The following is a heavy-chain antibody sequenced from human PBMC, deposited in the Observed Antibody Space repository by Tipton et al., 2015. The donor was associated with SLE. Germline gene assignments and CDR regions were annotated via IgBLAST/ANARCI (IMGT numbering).Heavy chain of an antibody. CDR1: GGSISSYY. Sequence: LRLSCTVSGGSISSYYWSWIRQPAGKGLEWIGEINHSGSTNYNPSLKSRVTISVDTSKNQFSLKLSSVTAADTAVYYCARELDSPSALWGQGTLVTVSS. V-gene: IGHV4-34*01. CDR2: INHSGST. D-gene: IGHD3-22*01. CDR3: ARELDSPSAL. J-gene: IGHJ4*02.